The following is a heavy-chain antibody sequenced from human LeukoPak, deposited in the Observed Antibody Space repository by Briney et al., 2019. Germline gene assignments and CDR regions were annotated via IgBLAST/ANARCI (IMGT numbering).Heavy chain of an antibody. J-gene: IGHJ2*01. CDR2: FDPEDGET. V-gene: IGHV1-24*01. CDR1: GYTLTELS. D-gene: IGHD3-22*01. CDR3: ARVPSMIVVVDGGIDHWYFDL. Sequence: ASVKVSFKVSGYTLTELSMHWVRQAPGKGLEWMGGFDPEDGETIYAQKFQGRVTMTEDTSTDTAYMELSSLRSEDTAVYYCARVPSMIVVVDGGIDHWYFDLWGRGTLVTVSS.